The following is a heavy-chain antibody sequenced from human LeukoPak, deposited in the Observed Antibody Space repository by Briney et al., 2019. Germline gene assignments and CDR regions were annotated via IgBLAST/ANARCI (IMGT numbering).Heavy chain of an antibody. CDR3: VKGDFGVVIKLFDY. CDR2: ISGSGGST. Sequence: GGSLRLSCAASGFTFSSYAMSWVRQAPGKGLEWVSAISGSGGSTYYADSVKGRFTISRDNSKNTLYLQMSSLRAEDTAVYYCVKGDFGVVIKLFDYWGQGTLVTVSS. V-gene: IGHV3-23*01. D-gene: IGHD3-3*01. J-gene: IGHJ4*02. CDR1: GFTFSSYA.